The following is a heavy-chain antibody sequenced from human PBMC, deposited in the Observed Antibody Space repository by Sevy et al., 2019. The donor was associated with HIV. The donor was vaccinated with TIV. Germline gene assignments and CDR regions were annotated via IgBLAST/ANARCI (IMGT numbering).Heavy chain of an antibody. Sequence: GGSLRLSCAASGFTFSPYSMNWVRQAPGMGLAWVSSISSSSSYIYYADSVKGRFIISRDNAKNSLYLKMNSLRAEDTAVYYCAREGGHVNIFGVVPRDAMDVWGQGTTVTVSS. CDR1: GFTFSPYS. CDR2: ISSSSSYI. J-gene: IGHJ6*02. V-gene: IGHV3-21*01. CDR3: AREGGHVNIFGVVPRDAMDV. D-gene: IGHD3-3*02.